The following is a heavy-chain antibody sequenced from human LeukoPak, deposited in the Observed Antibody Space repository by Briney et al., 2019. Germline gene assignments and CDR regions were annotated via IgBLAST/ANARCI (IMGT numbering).Heavy chain of an antibody. CDR1: RFTFYDYG. CDR3: TTLYGSGSYDY. J-gene: IGHJ4*02. Sequence: GGSLRLSCAGSRFTFYDYGMNWVRQAPGKGLERVGRIKSKTDGGTTDYAAPVKGRFTISRDDSKNTLYLQMNSLKTEDTAVYYCTTLYGSGSYDYWGQGTLVTVSS. V-gene: IGHV3-15*07. CDR2: IKSKTDGGTT. D-gene: IGHD3-10*01.